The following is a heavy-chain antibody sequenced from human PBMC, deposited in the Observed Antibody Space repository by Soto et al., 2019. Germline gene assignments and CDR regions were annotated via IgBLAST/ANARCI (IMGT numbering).Heavy chain of an antibody. CDR1: GFSFSRHS. CDR2: IGNDPSYL. CDR3: ARDQGVLRYGDSDY. D-gene: IGHD3-9*01. Sequence: EVQLVESGGGLVKPGGSLRLSCEASGFSFSRHSMNWVRQAPGKGLEWVSSIGNDPSYLYYAGSVKGRFTISRDNAKNSLYLQMNSLRVEETAVYYCARDQGVLRYGDSDYWGQGTPVTVSS. J-gene: IGHJ4*02. V-gene: IGHV3-21*06.